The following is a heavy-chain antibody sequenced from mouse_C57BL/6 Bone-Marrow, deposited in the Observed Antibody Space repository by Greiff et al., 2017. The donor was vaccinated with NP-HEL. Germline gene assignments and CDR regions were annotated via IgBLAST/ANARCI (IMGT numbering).Heavy chain of an antibody. Sequence: VHVKQSGAELVRPGASVKLSCTASGFNIKDDYMHWVKPRPEQGLEWIGWIDPENGDTEYASKFQGKATITADTSSNTAYLQLSSLTSEDTAVYYCTTGVWFAYWGQGTLVTVSA. J-gene: IGHJ3*01. V-gene: IGHV14-4*01. CDR3: TTGVWFAY. CDR2: IDPENGDT. CDR1: GFNIKDDY.